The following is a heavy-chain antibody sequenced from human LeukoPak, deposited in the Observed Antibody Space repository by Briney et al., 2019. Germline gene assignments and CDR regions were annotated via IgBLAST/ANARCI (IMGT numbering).Heavy chain of an antibody. CDR2: ISSSSSYI. CDR1: RFTFSSYS. D-gene: IGHD3-22*01. Sequence: PGGSLRLSCAASRFTFSSYSMNWVRQAPGKGLEWVSSISSSSSYIYYADSVKGRFTISRDNAKNSLYLQMNSLRAEDTAVYYCSRGPTMKMDVWGKGTTVTVSS. V-gene: IGHV3-21*01. J-gene: IGHJ6*04. CDR3: SRGPTMKMDV.